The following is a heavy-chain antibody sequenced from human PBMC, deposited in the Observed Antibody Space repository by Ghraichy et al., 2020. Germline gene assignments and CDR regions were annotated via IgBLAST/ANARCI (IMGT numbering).Heavy chain of an antibody. CDR1: GGSLSSYY. V-gene: IGHV4-59*01. CDR2: IYYRGST. Sequence: SETLSPTCTVSGGSLSSYYWSWIRQPPGKGLEWIGYIYYRGSTNYNPSLKSRVTISVDTSKNQFSLKLSSVTAADTAVYYCAGDGLYWCFVLWGPDTLVTVSS. CDR3: AGDGLYWCFVL. J-gene: IGHJ2*01.